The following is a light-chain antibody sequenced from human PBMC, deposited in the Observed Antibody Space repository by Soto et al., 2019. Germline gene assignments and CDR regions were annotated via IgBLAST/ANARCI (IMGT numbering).Light chain of an antibody. CDR3: CSYAGKSRV. CDR2: DVS. J-gene: IGLJ2*01. Sequence: QSALTQPRSVSGSPGQSVTLSCTGTSSYLGGYDYVSWYQQHPDKAPKLILYDVSRRPSWAPDRFSCSQSDNTASRTLSGLKCEDESDYSCCSYAGKSRVFGSGTELTVL. V-gene: IGLV2-11*01. CDR1: SSYLGGYDY.